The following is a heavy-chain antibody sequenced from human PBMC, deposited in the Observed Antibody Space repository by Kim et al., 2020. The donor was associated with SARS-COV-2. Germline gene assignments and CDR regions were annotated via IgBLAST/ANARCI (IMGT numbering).Heavy chain of an antibody. CDR3: AKVPIYYGSGSYYLDY. CDR2: ISGSGDDT. Sequence: GGSLRLSCAASGFTFSNFAMSWVRQAPGKGLEWVSTISGSGDDTYYADSVRDRFTISRDNSKNTLYLQMNSLRAEDTAVYFCAKVPIYYGSGSYYLDYWGQGTLVTVSS. V-gene: IGHV3-23*01. D-gene: IGHD3-10*01. CDR1: GFTFSNFA. J-gene: IGHJ4*02.